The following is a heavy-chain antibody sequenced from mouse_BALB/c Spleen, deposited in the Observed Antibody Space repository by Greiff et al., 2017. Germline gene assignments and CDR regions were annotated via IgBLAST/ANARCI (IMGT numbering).Heavy chain of an antibody. V-gene: IGHV5-6-5*01. CDR2: ISSGGST. Sequence: EVKLVESGGGLVKPGGSLKLSCAASGFTFSSYAMSWVRQTPEKRLEWVASISSGGSTYYPDSVKGRFTISRDNARNILYLQMSSLRSEDTAMYYCARGEIYDGYYFAYWGQGTLVTVSA. J-gene: IGHJ3*01. D-gene: IGHD2-3*01. CDR3: ARGEIYDGYYFAY. CDR1: GFTFSSYA.